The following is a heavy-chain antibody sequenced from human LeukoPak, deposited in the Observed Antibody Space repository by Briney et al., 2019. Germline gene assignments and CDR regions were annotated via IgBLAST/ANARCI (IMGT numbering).Heavy chain of an antibody. Sequence: GGSLRLSCAASGFTFSDSYMTWVRQAPGKGLEWVSAISGSGGSTYYADSVKGRFTISRDNSKNTLYLQMNSLRAEDTAVYYCAKDDADIVATSDYWGQGTLVTVSS. CDR2: ISGSGGST. CDR1: GFTFSDSY. CDR3: AKDDADIVATSDY. J-gene: IGHJ4*02. D-gene: IGHD5-12*01. V-gene: IGHV3-23*01.